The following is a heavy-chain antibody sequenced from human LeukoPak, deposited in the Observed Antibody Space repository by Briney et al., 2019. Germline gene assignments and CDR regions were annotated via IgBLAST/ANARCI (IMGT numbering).Heavy chain of an antibody. CDR3: TRSMGIAAAGTEVYFDY. CDR1: GYTFTSYY. V-gene: IGHV1-46*01. Sequence: GASVKVSCKASGYTFTSYYMHWVRQAPGQGLEWMGIINPSRGSTSYAQKFQGRVTMTRDTSTSTVYMELSSLRSEDTAVYYCTRSMGIAAAGTEVYFDYWGQGTLVTVSS. J-gene: IGHJ4*02. D-gene: IGHD6-13*01. CDR2: INPSRGST.